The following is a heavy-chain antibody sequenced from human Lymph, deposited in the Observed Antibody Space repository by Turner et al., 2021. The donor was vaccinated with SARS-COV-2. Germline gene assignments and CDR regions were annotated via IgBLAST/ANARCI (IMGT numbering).Heavy chain of an antibody. CDR1: GGSVSSGSEE. V-gene: IGHV4-61*01. CDR2: IYYSGSN. D-gene: IGHD1-26*01. J-gene: IGHJ6*02. Sequence: QLQLQALGPGLVKPSETLSPTCTVSGGSVSSGSEERSGILQHPGKGLEWIGYIYYSGSNNYNPSLKRRVTISVDTSQHQLSRVLRSVTGADTAVYYCARDIIVGRPWSGSYSNYYGLAVWGPRTPLSFSS. CDR3: ARDIIVGRPWSGSYSNYYGLAV.